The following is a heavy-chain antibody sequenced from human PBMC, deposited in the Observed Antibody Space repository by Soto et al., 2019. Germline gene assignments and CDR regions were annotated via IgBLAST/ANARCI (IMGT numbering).Heavy chain of an antibody. J-gene: IGHJ6*02. V-gene: IGHV1-69*13. CDR3: ARDEGVLVQAARGLDYYYGMDV. D-gene: IGHD2-2*01. CDR1: GSTFSSYA. CDR2: IIPIFGTA. Sequence: GASVKVSCKASGSTFSSYAISWVRQAPGQGLEWMGGIIPIFGTANYAQKFQGRVTITADESTSTAYMELSSLRSEDTAVYYCARDEGVLVQAARGLDYYYGMDVWGQGTTVTVS.